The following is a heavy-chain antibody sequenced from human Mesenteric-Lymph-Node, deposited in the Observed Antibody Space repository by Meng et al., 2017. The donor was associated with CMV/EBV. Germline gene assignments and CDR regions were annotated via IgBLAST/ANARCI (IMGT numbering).Heavy chain of an antibody. D-gene: IGHD2-15*01. CDR2: ISNDETTE. J-gene: IGHJ4*02. V-gene: IGHV3-30*04. Sequence: GESLKISCAASRFIFNSYALNWVRQAPGKGLEWVAIISNDETTEYYTDSVKGRFTIFRDYSESTVYLQMNSLRVEDTAVYYCARSMPAGGYCSGGSCYSGLDYWGQGTLVTVSS. CDR1: RFIFNSYA. CDR3: ARSMPAGGYCSGGSCYSGLDY.